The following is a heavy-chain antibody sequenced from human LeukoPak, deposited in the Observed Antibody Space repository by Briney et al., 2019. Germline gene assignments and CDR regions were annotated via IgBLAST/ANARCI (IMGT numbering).Heavy chain of an antibody. CDR3: AKDGYRIPALDY. V-gene: IGHV3-30*18. CDR1: GFTFSSYG. D-gene: IGHD5-24*01. J-gene: IGHJ4*02. CDR2: ISYDGSNK. Sequence: GGSLRLSCAASGFTFSSYGMHWVRQASGKGLEWVAVISYDGSNKYYADSVKGRFTISRDNSKNMVYLQMNSLRAEDTAVYYCAKDGYRIPALDYWGQGTLVTVSS.